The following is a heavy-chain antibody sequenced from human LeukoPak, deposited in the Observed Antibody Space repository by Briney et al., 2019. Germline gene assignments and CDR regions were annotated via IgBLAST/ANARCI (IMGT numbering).Heavy chain of an antibody. D-gene: IGHD3-22*01. Sequence: GGSLRLSCAASGFTFSSYWMQWVRQAPGKGLVWVSRIKSDGSTRYADSVKGRFTVSRDNAKNTVSLQMNSLRAEDTGVYYCARAPSEIGGYYPEYFRHWGQGTLVIVSS. V-gene: IGHV3-74*01. J-gene: IGHJ1*01. CDR3: ARAPSEIGGYYPEYFRH. CDR1: GFTFSSYW. CDR2: IKSDGST.